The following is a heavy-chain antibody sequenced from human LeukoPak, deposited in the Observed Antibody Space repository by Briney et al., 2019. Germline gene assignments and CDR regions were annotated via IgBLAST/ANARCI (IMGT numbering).Heavy chain of an antibody. V-gene: IGHV3-23*01. D-gene: IGHD3-10*01. Sequence: GGSLRLSCAASGFTFSSYAKSWVRKAPGQGLEWVSAISISGGSTYYADPMKGRVAISRDNSKKTLYLQMNSLRSEDTAVYYCANRLIGSGSYYGYFDYWGQGTLVTVSS. CDR3: ANRLIGSGSYYGYFDY. CDR2: ISISGGST. J-gene: IGHJ4*02. CDR1: GFTFSSYA.